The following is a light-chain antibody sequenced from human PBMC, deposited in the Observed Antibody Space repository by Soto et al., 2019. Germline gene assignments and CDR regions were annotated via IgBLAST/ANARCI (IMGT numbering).Light chain of an antibody. Sequence: DIQMTQSPSYLSASVGDRVTITCRASQDISYFLNWYQQKPGKAPKILIYDASNLEPGVPPRFSGSESGTEFTFTISSLQPEDIATYYCQQYHNFPLTFGGGTKVELK. CDR1: QDISYF. J-gene: IGKJ4*01. CDR2: DAS. V-gene: IGKV1-33*01. CDR3: QQYHNFPLT.